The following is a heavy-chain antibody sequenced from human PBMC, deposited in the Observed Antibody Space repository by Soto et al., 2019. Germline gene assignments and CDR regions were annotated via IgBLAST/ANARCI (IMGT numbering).Heavy chain of an antibody. CDR2: IIPILGIA. D-gene: IGHD4-17*01. V-gene: IGHV1-69*04. CDR1: GGTLSSNT. Sequence: GTSVKVTCKDSGGTLSSNTSRWVRQAPGQGLEWMGRIIPILGIANYAQKFQGRVTITADKSTSTAYMELSSLRSEDTAVYYCARDLTVTTLSYWGQGTLVTAPQ. J-gene: IGHJ4*02. CDR3: ARDLTVTTLSY.